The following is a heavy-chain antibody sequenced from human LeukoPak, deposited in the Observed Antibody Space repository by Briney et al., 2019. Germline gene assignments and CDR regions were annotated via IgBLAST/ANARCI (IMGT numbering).Heavy chain of an antibody. Sequence: SSETLSLTCTVSGGSINSYYWTWIRQPPGKGLDWVGYIYYIGTTNYNPSLNSRVTISVDTSKNQFSLKLSSVTAADTAVYYCARFGSLREPIHDYWGQGTLVTVSS. CDR2: IYYIGTT. J-gene: IGHJ4*02. CDR3: ARFGSLREPIHDY. V-gene: IGHV4-59*01. D-gene: IGHD3-16*01. CDR1: GGSINSYY.